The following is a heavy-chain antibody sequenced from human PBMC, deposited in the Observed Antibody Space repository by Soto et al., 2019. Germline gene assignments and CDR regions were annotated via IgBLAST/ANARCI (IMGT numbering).Heavy chain of an antibody. V-gene: IGHV4-34*01. J-gene: IGHJ6*02. CDR3: ARERKYSSSSPLYYYYGMDV. D-gene: IGHD6-6*01. CDR1: GGSFSGYY. Sequence: LSLTCAVYGGSFSGYYWSWIRQPPGKGLEWIGEINHSGSTNYNPSLKSRVTISVDTSKNQFSLKLSSVTAADTAVYYCARERKYSSSSPLYYYYGMDVWGQGTTVTVSS. CDR2: INHSGST.